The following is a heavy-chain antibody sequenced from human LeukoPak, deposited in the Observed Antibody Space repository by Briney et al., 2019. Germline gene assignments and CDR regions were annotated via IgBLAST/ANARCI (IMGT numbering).Heavy chain of an antibody. D-gene: IGHD3-22*01. V-gene: IGHV3-23*01. J-gene: IGHJ4*02. Sequence: GGSLRLSCAASGFTFSSYAMSWVRQNPGKGLEWVAAISGSGGSTYYADSVKGRFTISRDNFKNTLYLQMNSLRAEDTAVYYCARAPPVAPYYYDSSGYYYFDYWGQGTLVTVSS. CDR3: ARAPPVAPYYYDSSGYYYFDY. CDR2: ISGSGGST. CDR1: GFTFSSYA.